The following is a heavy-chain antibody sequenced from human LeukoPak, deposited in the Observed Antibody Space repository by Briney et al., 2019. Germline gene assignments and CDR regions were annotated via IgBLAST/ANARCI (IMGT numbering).Heavy chain of an antibody. V-gene: IGHV4-59*04. CDR1: GGSISSYY. D-gene: IGHD3-10*01. Sequence: SETLSLTCTVSGGSISSYYWNWIRQPPGKGLEWIGSIYYSGNTYYNASLKSQVSISIDTSKNQFSLRLTSVTAADTAVYYCAKVAKYYYGSETYFFFDHWGQGTLVTVSS. CDR2: IYYSGNT. CDR3: AKVAKYYYGSETYFFFDH. J-gene: IGHJ4*02.